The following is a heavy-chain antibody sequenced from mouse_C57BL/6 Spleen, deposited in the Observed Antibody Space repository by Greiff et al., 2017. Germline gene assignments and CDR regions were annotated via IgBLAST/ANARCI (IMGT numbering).Heavy chain of an antibody. CDR1: GYTFTSYW. Sequence: VQLQQSGTVLARPGASVKMSCKTSGYTFTSYWMHWVKQRPGQGLEWIGAIYPGNSDTSYNQKFKGKAKLTAVTSASTAYMELSSLTNEDSAIYYCTINYDYLYAMDDWGQGTSVTVSS. CDR2: IYPGNSDT. V-gene: IGHV1-5*01. D-gene: IGHD2-4*01. J-gene: IGHJ4*01. CDR3: TINYDYLYAMDD.